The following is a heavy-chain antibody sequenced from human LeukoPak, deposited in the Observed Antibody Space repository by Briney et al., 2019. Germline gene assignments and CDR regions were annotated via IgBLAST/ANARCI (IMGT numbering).Heavy chain of an antibody. J-gene: IGHJ4*02. CDR3: ARTLSDSGLSY. D-gene: IGHD3/OR15-3a*01. V-gene: IGHV1-18*01. Sequence: GASVKVSCKASGYTFTNYFITWVRQAPGQGLEWMGWISAYNGDTNYGQKLQGRVTMTTDTSTSTVYMELSSLRSEDTAVYYCARTLSDSGLSYWGQGTLVTVSS. CDR2: ISAYNGDT. CDR1: GYTFTNYF.